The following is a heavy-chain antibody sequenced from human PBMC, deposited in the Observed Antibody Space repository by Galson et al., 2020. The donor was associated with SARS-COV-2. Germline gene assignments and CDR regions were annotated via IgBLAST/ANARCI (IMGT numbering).Heavy chain of an antibody. CDR2: IYYSGST. V-gene: IGHV4-31*03. Sequence: SETLSLTCTVSGGSIISGGYSWSWIRQHPGKGLEWIGYIYYSGSTYYNPSLKSRITISVDTSKNQFSLKLSSVTAADTAVYYCARYYYGSERDLFDPWGQGTLVTVSS. CDR3: ARYYYGSERDLFDP. D-gene: IGHD3-10*01. CDR1: GGSIISGGYS. J-gene: IGHJ5*02.